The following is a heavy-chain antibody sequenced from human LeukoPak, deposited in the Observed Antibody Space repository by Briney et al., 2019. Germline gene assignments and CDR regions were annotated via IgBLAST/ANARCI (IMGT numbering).Heavy chain of an antibody. D-gene: IGHD4-23*01. CDR3: ARARGNSLY. Sequence: PGGSLRLSCAASGFTFSSYAMHWVRQAPGKGLEWVAYIRYDGSITHYADSVQGRFTISRDNSKNTLYLQMNSLRAEDTAVYYCARARGNSLYWGQGTLVTVSS. V-gene: IGHV3-30*02. CDR2: IRYDGSIT. CDR1: GFTFSSYA. J-gene: IGHJ4*02.